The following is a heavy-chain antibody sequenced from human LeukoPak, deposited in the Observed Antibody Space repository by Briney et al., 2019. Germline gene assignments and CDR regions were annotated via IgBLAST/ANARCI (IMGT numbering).Heavy chain of an antibody. J-gene: IGHJ3*02. V-gene: IGHV1-2*04. CDR3: AKDLRLTMVRGGGAFDI. D-gene: IGHD3-10*01. CDR2: INPNSGVT. CDR1: GYSFTGYY. Sequence: GASVKVSCRASGYSFTGYYIHWVRQAPGQGLEWMGWINPNSGVTNYAQKFQCWVTMTRDTAITSVYMELNRLRSDDTAVYYCAKDLRLTMVRGGGAFDIWGQGTMVTVSS.